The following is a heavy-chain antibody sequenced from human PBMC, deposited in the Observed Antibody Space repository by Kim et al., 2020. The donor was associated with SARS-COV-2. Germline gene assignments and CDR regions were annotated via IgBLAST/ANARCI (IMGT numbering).Heavy chain of an antibody. Sequence: SETLSLTCAVYGGSFSGYYWSWIRQPPGKGLEWIGEINHSGSTNYNPSLKSRVTISVDTSKNQFSLKLSSVTAADTAVYYCARGGRSYDFWSGYQYYYYGMDVWGQGTTVTVSS. CDR1: GGSFSGYY. CDR2: INHSGST. V-gene: IGHV4-34*01. D-gene: IGHD3-3*01. J-gene: IGHJ6*02. CDR3: ARGGRSYDFWSGYQYYYYGMDV.